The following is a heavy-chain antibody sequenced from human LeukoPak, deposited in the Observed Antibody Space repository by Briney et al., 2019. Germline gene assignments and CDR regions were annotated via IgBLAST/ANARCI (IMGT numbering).Heavy chain of an antibody. CDR3: ASLAAAGLTNQKTDY. J-gene: IGHJ4*02. Sequence: PSQTLSLTCTVSGGSISSGSYYWSWIRQPAGKGLEWIGRIYTSGSTNYNPSLKSRVTISVDTSKNQFSLKLSSVTAADTAVYYCASLAAAGLTNQKTDYWGQGTLVTVSS. CDR2: IYTSGST. D-gene: IGHD6-13*01. CDR1: GGSISSGSYY. V-gene: IGHV4-61*02.